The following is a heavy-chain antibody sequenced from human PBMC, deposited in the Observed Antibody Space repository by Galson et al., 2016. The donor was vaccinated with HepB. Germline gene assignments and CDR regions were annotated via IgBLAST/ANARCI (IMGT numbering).Heavy chain of an antibody. Sequence: SVKVSCKASGYTFTTYGISWVRLAPGQGLEWMGWNSAYNGNTNYAQKLQGRVTLTTDTSTSTAYMELRSLRSDDPAVYYCARDPRKIRYQLLEIYYYYYAMDVWGQGTTVTVSS. D-gene: IGHD2-2*01. CDR1: GYTFTTYG. CDR2: NSAYNGNT. J-gene: IGHJ6*02. CDR3: ARDPRKIRYQLLEIYYYYYAMDV. V-gene: IGHV1-18*01.